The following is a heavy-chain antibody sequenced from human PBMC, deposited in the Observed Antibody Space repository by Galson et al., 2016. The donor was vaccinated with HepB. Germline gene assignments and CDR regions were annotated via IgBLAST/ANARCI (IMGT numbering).Heavy chain of an antibody. V-gene: IGHV5-51*01. CDR2: IYPGNSNT. D-gene: IGHD1-26*01. Sequence: QSGAEVKKPGESLKISCEVSGYRFTNIWIGWVRQTPGKGLEWMGVIYPGNSNTRYRPSFQGQVTISVDKSISTAYPQWSSLKASDTAIYYCASEEWGAAKYWGQGTLVTVSS. J-gene: IGHJ4*02. CDR3: ASEEWGAAKY. CDR1: GYRFTNIW.